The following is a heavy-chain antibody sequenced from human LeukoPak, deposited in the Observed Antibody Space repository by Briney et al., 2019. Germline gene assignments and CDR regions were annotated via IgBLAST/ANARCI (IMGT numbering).Heavy chain of an antibody. CDR2: ISYDGSNK. V-gene: IGHV3-30-3*01. J-gene: IGHJ4*02. CDR3: ARDMKMATITGRNPIDY. D-gene: IGHD5-24*01. CDR1: GFTFSSYA. Sequence: SGGSLRLSCAASGFTFSSYAMSWVRQAPGKGLEWVAVISYDGSNKYYADSVKGRFTISRDNSKNTLYLQMNSLRAEDTAVYYCARDMKMATITGRNPIDYWGQGTLATVSS.